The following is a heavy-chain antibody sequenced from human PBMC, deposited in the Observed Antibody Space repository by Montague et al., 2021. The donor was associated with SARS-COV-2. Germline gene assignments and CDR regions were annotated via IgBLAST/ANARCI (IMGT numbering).Heavy chain of an antibody. Sequence: SETLSLTCTVSGDSISSGYFYWGWIRRPPGKGLEWVGTIHYSGITYYNPSLKSRVTISVDTSRNQFSLKLSSVTAADTAIYYCARHLAISGPAAVSDYWGQGTLVTVSS. J-gene: IGHJ4*02. CDR2: IHYSGIT. CDR3: ARHLAISGPAAVSDY. V-gene: IGHV4-39*01. D-gene: IGHD2-2*01. CDR1: GDSISSGYFY.